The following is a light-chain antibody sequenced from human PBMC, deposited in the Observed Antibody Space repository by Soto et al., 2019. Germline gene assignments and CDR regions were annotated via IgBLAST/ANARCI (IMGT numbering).Light chain of an antibody. CDR3: QQYSSYLWT. Sequence: DIQMTQSPSTLSGSVGDRVTITCGASQSISSWLAWYQQKPGKAPKFLIYDASTLESGVPSRFRGSGYGTEFTLTISSLQPDDFATYYCQQYSSYLWTFGQGTKVDIK. V-gene: IGKV1-5*01. CDR1: QSISSW. J-gene: IGKJ1*01. CDR2: DAS.